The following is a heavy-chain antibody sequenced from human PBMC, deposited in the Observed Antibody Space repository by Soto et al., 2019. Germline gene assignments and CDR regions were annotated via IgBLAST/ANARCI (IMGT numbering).Heavy chain of an antibody. CDR2: ITASGGST. J-gene: IGHJ4*02. D-gene: IGHD1-1*01. CDR1: GFTFSGYA. V-gene: IGHV3-23*01. CDR3: VEPGAYWTR. Sequence: WGSLRLSCAASGFTFSGYAMSWVRQAPGKGLEWVSSITASGGSTYYADFVKGRFTISRDNSKNTLFLQLNILGLDDTAVYFCVEPGAYWTRWGQGTLVTVSS.